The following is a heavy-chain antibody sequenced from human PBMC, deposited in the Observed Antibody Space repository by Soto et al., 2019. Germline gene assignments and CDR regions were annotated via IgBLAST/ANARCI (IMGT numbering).Heavy chain of an antibody. J-gene: IGHJ5*02. CDR2: IYYSGST. CDR1: GGSISSGGYY. D-gene: IGHD3-16*02. CDR3: ARATVMITFGGVIAHDWFDP. Sequence: PSETLSLTCTVSGGSISSGGYYWSWIRQHPGKGLEWIGYIYYSGSTYYNPSLKSRVTISVDTSKNQFSLKLSSVTAADTAVYYCARATVMITFGGVIAHDWFDPWGQGTLVTSPQ. V-gene: IGHV4-31*03.